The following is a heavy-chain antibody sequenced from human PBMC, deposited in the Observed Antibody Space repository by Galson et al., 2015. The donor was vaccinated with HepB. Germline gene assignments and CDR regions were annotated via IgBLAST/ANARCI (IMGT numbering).Heavy chain of an antibody. CDR3: ANSGLLS. J-gene: IGHJ5*02. V-gene: IGHV3-23*01. D-gene: IGHD6-19*01. Sequence: SLRLSCAASGFTSNIYAMNWVRQAPGKGPEWVSGISSSTGNIYYADSVKGRFTISRDNSKNTLHLQMDSLRAEDTAVYYCANSGLLSWGQGTLVTVSS. CDR1: GFTSNIYA. CDR2: ISSSTGNI.